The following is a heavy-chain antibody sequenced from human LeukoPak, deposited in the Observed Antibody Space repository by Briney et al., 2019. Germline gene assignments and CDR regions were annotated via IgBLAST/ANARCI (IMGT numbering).Heavy chain of an antibody. CDR3: ATSRVFDY. J-gene: IGHJ4*02. CDR2: INSKGDNI. CDR1: GFTFSDHF. V-gene: IGHV3-11*04. Sequence: GGSLGLSCVGSGFTFSDHFMSWIRQVPGKEPEWLSYINSKGDNILYRDSVKGRFTISRDNAENSLYLQMNSLKAEDTAVYYCATSRVFDYWGQGALVIVSS.